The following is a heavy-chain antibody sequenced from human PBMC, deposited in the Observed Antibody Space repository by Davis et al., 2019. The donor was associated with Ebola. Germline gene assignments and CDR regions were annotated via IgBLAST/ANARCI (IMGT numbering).Heavy chain of an antibody. CDR3: ASAISVGGHK. CDR2: INSDGSST. J-gene: IGHJ4*02. Sequence: GESLKISCAASGFTLSSYWMHWVRQTPGKGLVWVSRINSDGSSTSYADSVKGRFTISRDNAKNTLYLQMNSLRAEDTAVYYCASAISVGGHKWGQGTLVTVSS. V-gene: IGHV3-74*01. D-gene: IGHD6-19*01. CDR1: GFTLSSYW.